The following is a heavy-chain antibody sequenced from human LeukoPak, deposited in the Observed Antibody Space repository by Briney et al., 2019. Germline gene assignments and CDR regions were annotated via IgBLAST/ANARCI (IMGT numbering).Heavy chain of an antibody. D-gene: IGHD3-22*01. CDR2: ISAYNGNT. V-gene: IGHV1-18*01. Sequence: ASVKVSCKASGYTFTSYGISWVRQAPGQGLEWMGWISAYNGNTNYAQKLQGRVTITTDTSTSTAYMELRSLRSDDTAVYYCARVVSSYYYDSSGCPTQVYYFDYWGQGTLVTVSS. CDR3: ARVVSSYYYDSSGCPTQVYYFDY. J-gene: IGHJ4*02. CDR1: GYTFTSYG.